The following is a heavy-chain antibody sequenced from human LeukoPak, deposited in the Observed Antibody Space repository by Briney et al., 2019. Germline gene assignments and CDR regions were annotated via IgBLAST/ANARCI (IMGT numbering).Heavy chain of an antibody. CDR1: EFPFRKYA. J-gene: IGHJ5*02. V-gene: IGHV3-30*02. CDR3: AKGEKRVFFGEINVRQKYNWFDP. Sequence: GGSLRLSCASSEFPFRKYAMHWVRQAPGKGLEWVAFIRFDGSNKNYADSVKGRFTISRDNSKKTLFLQMKSLRREDTAVYYCAKGEKRVFFGEINVRQKYNWFDPWGQGTLVTVSS. D-gene: IGHD3-3*01. CDR2: IRFDGSNK.